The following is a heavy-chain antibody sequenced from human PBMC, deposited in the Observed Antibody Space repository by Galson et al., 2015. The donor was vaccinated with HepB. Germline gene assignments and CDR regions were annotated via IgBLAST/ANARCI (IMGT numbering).Heavy chain of an antibody. CDR3: ARDLGHYGGNFGY. V-gene: IGHV3-53*04. CDR2: IYSGGST. Sequence: SLRLSCAASGFTVSSNYMSWVRQAPGKGLEWVSVIYSGGSTYYADSVKGRFTISRHNSKNTLYLQMNSLRAEDTAVYYCARDLGHYGGNFGYWGQGTLVTVSS. D-gene: IGHD4-23*01. J-gene: IGHJ4*02. CDR1: GFTVSSNY.